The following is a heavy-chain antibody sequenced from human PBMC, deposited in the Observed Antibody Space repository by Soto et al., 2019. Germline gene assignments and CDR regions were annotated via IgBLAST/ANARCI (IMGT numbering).Heavy chain of an antibody. V-gene: IGHV3-48*02. CDR1: GFSFSTYN. D-gene: IGHD2-15*01. CDR2: ISTTSFTI. J-gene: IGHJ5*01. CDR3: ARDRCYDGTCYSASDS. Sequence: GSRRLSCAASGFSFSTYNMDWVRQAPGKRPEWIAYISTTSFTIYYADSVKGRFTISRDNDRNSLYLEMNSLRDEDTAVYYCARDRCYDGTCYSASDSWGQGTLVTVSS.